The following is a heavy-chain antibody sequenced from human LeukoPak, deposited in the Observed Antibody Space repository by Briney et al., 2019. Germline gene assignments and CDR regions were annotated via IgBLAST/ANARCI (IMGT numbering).Heavy chain of an antibody. CDR2: INDDGSDT. Sequence: GGPLRLLCTASGFTDNRNYMSWLRHATGEAPVWVSRINDDGSDTTYADSVKGRFTISRDDTKNMLFLQMNRLRAEDTAVYYCVRGGPSTWSWGQGTLVTVSS. CDR1: GFTDNRNY. V-gene: IGHV3-74*01. D-gene: IGHD2-15*01. CDR3: VRGGPSTWS. J-gene: IGHJ5*02.